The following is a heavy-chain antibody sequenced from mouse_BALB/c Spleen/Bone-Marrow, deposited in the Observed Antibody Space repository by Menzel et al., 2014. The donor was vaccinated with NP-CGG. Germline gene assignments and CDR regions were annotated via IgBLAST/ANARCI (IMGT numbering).Heavy chain of an antibody. CDR1: GYTFTSYY. Sequence: QQSGAELVKPGASVKLSCKASGYTFTSYYMYWVKQRPGQGLEWIGGINPSNGGTNFNEKFKSRATLTVDKSSNTACMQLSSLTSEDSAVHYCTRGDDYDEEFAYWSQGTLVTVSA. CDR3: TRGDDYDEEFAY. CDR2: INPSNGGT. J-gene: IGHJ3*01. V-gene: IGHV1S16*01. D-gene: IGHD2-4*01.